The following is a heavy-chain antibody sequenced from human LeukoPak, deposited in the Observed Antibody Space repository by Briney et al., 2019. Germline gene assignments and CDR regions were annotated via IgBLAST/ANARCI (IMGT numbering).Heavy chain of an antibody. CDR2: IYYGGST. V-gene: IGHV4-59*01. CDR3: ARGVMTGYSSSWHFDY. J-gene: IGHJ4*02. Sequence: SETLSLTCTVSGGSISSYYWSWIRQPPGKGLEWIGYIYYGGSTNYNPSLKSRVTISVDTSKNQFSLKLSSVTAADTAVYYCARGVMTGYSSSWHFDYWGQGTLVTVSS. CDR1: GGSISSYY. D-gene: IGHD6-13*01.